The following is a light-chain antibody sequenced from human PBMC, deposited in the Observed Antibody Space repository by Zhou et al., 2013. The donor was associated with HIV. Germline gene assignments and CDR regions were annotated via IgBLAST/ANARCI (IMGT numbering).Light chain of an antibody. V-gene: IGKV1-5*03. Sequence: DIQLTQSPSTLSASVGDRVTITCRANQSIGRWLAWYQQKSGEAPKLLIFEASTLESGVSSRFSGRGSGTAFSLTISGLQPDDFATYFCQHYSTYPYTFGQGT. CDR1: QSIGRW. CDR3: QHYSTYPYT. J-gene: IGKJ2*01. CDR2: EAS.